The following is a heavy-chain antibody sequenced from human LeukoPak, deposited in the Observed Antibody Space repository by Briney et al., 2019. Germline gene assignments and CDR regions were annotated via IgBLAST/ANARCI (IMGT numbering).Heavy chain of an antibody. D-gene: IGHD2-2*01. V-gene: IGHV1-18*01. CDR3: ARDQEYQLLFRDYYYYYGMDV. CDR2: ISAYNGNT. Sequence: ASVKVSCKASGYSFTSYGISWVRQAPGQGLEWMGWISAYNGNTNYAQKLQGRLIMTTDTSTTTAYMELRSLRSDDTAVYYCARDQEYQLLFRDYYYYYGMDVWGQGTTVTVSS. J-gene: IGHJ6*02. CDR1: GYSFTSYG.